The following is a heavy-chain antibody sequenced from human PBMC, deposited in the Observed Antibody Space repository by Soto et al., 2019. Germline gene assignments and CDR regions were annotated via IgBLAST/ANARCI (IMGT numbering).Heavy chain of an antibody. D-gene: IGHD1-7*01. J-gene: IGHJ3*02. CDR2: IAVGSGNT. CDR1: GFTFTSSA. CDR3: AASLAELPHDGFDI. Sequence: GASVKVSCKAPGFTFTSSAIQWVRQARGQRLEWMGWIAVGSGNTNYAQKFQDRVTFTRDMSTSTAYMVLSSLRSEDTAVYYCAASLAELPHDGFDIWGQGKMVTVS. V-gene: IGHV1-58*02.